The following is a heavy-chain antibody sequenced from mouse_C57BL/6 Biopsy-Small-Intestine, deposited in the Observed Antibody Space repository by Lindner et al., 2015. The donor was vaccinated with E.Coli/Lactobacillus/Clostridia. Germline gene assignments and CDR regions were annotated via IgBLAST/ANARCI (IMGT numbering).Heavy chain of an antibody. Sequence: VQLQESGPELVKPGASVKISCKASGYSFTDYNMNWVKQSNGKSLEWIGVVYPNYGTTSYNQKFKGKATLTVDQSSSTAYMQLNSLTTEDSAIYYCARNYGSSYRWYFDVWGTGTTVTVSS. CDR1: GYSFTDYN. CDR3: ARNYGSSYRWYFDV. J-gene: IGHJ1*03. CDR2: VYPNYGTT. D-gene: IGHD1-1*01. V-gene: IGHV1-39*01.